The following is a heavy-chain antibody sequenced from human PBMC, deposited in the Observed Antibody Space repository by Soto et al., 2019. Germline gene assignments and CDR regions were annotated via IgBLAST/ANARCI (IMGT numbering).Heavy chain of an antibody. D-gene: IGHD2-2*01. CDR2: IYYSGST. J-gene: IGHJ4*02. CDR1: GGSISSSSYY. V-gene: IGHV4-39*01. Sequence: ASETLSLTCTVSGGSISSSSYYWGWIRQPPGKGLEWIGSIYYSGSTYYNPSLKSRVTISVDTSKNQFSLKLSSVTAADTAVYYCARLVGYCSSTSCYVSYYFDYWGQGTLVTVSS. CDR3: ARLVGYCSSTSCYVSYYFDY.